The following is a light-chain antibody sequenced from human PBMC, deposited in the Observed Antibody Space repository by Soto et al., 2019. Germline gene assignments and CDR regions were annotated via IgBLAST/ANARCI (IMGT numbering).Light chain of an antibody. Sequence: EIVMTQSPATLSVSPGERASLSCRASQSVSSNLAWYQQKPGQAPRLLIYGASTRATGIPARFSGSRSGTEFTLTISSLQSEDFAGYYCQQYNNWPRITFGQGTRLEI. CDR2: GAS. CDR1: QSVSSN. CDR3: QQYNNWPRIT. J-gene: IGKJ5*01. V-gene: IGKV3-15*01.